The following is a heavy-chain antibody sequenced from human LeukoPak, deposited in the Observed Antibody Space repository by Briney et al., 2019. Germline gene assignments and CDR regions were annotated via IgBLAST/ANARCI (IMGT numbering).Heavy chain of an antibody. J-gene: IGHJ6*02. V-gene: IGHV3-23*01. Sequence: AGGSLRLSCAASGFTFSSYAMSWVRQAPGKGLEWVSAISGSGGSTYYADSVKGRFTISRDNSKNTLYLQMNSLRAEDTAVYYCGPAPAANYYGMDVWGQGTTVTVSS. CDR3: GPAPAANYYGMDV. D-gene: IGHD6-13*01. CDR1: GFTFSSYA. CDR2: ISGSGGST.